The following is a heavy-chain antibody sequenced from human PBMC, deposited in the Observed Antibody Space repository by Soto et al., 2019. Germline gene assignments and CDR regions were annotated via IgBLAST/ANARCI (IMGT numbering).Heavy chain of an antibody. CDR2: VDSSGRT. CDR1: GFTFSSYA. CDR3: AKWLRSGSYYCDY. V-gene: IGHV3-23*01. D-gene: IGHD1-26*01. Sequence: LRLSCAASGFTFSSYAMSWVRQAPGKGPEWVSLVDSSGRTYYTDSVKGRFTVSRDNSENTVYLQMNSLRAEDTAVYYCAKWLRSGSYYCDYWGQGTLVTVSS. J-gene: IGHJ4*02.